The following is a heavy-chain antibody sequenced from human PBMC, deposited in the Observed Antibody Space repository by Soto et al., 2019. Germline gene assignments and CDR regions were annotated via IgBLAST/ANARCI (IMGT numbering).Heavy chain of an antibody. D-gene: IGHD3-10*02. J-gene: IGHJ2*01. CDR3: ASFLLAEDGIQDVRSVSAVLLNRSTDL. CDR2: INAGNGNT. Sequence: RLEWMGWINAGNGNTKYSQKFQGRVTITRDTSASTAYMELSSLRSEDTAVYYCASFLLAEDGIQDVRSVSAVLLNRSTDL. V-gene: IGHV1-3*01.